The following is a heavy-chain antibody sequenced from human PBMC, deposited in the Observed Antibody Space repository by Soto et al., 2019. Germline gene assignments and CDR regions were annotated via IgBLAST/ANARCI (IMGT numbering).Heavy chain of an antibody. V-gene: IGHV4-30-4*01. CDR3: ASQEGELYPIQWSGAFDI. J-gene: IGHJ3*02. CDR1: GGSISSGDYY. D-gene: IGHD3-16*01. Sequence: PSETLSLTCTVSGGSISSGDYYWSWIRQPPGKGLEWIGYIYYSGSTYYNPSLKSRVTISVDTSKNQFSLKLSSVTAADTAVYYCASQEGELYPIQWSGAFDIWGQGTMVTVSS. CDR2: IYYSGST.